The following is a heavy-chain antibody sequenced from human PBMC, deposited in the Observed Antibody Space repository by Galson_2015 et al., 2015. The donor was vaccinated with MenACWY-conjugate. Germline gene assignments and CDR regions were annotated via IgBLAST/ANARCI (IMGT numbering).Heavy chain of an antibody. J-gene: IGHJ4*02. V-gene: IGHV5-10-1*01. D-gene: IGHD7-27*01. CDR3: AIWGGFRDY. Sequence: EWMGRIDPSDSYTNYSPSFQGHVTISADKSISTAYLQWSSLKASDTAMYYCAIWGGFRDYWGQGTLVTVSS. CDR2: IDPSDSYT.